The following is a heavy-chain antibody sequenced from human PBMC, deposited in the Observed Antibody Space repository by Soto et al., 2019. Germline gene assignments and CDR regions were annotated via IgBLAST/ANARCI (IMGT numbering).Heavy chain of an antibody. Sequence: EVQLVESGGGLVQPGGSLRLSCVASGFTFRSSWMHWVRQAPGKGLVWVSRINSDATTKTYAEYAKGRFPIARDNAENPLYLQMDSLTDEDTDVYYCARGPTGWYGYDYWGQGTLLTVSS. D-gene: IGHD6-19*01. J-gene: IGHJ4*02. CDR2: INSDATTK. V-gene: IGHV3-74*01. CDR3: ARGPTGWYGYDY. CDR1: GFTFRSSW.